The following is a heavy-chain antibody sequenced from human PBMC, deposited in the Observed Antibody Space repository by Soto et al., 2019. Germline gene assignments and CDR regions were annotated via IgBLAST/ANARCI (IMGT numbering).Heavy chain of an antibody. CDR1: GFTFSSYT. J-gene: IGHJ5*02. CDR2: ISSSGSTI. D-gene: IGHD5-18*01. V-gene: IGHV3-48*04. Sequence: TGGSLRLACAASGFTFSSYTMTWVRQAPGKGLEWVSYISSSGSTIYYADSVKGRFTISRDNAKNSLYLQMNSLRAEDTAVPYCARYRPRIQLHWFDTWGQGTLVTVSS. CDR3: ARYRPRIQLHWFDT.